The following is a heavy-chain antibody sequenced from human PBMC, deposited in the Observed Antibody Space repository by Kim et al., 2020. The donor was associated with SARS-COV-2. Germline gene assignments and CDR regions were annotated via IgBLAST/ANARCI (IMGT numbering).Heavy chain of an antibody. CDR1: GYTFTSYA. Sequence: ASVKVSCKASGYTFTSYAMHWVRQAPGQRLEWMGWINAGNGNTKYSQKFQGRVTITRDTSASTAYMELSSLRSEDTAVYYCARDLAGDGYNPGAFDIWGQGTMVTVSS. J-gene: IGHJ3*02. CDR3: ARDLAGDGYNPGAFDI. D-gene: IGHD5-12*01. CDR2: INAGNGNT. V-gene: IGHV1-3*01.